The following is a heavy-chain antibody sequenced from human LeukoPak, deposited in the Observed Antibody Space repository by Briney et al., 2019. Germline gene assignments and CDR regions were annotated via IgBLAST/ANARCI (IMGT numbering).Heavy chain of an antibody. CDR3: ARDLHSGAYTFDS. V-gene: IGHV3-48*02. J-gene: IGHJ4*02. CDR1: GFTFNSFS. CDR2: ISSISSII. Sequence: GGSLRLSCVASGFTFNSFSMNWVSQAPGKGLEWVSYISSISSIIYYAGSVKGRFTISRDNAKNSLYLQMNSLRDEDTAVYYCARDLHSGAYTFDSWGQGTLVTVSS. D-gene: IGHD1-26*01.